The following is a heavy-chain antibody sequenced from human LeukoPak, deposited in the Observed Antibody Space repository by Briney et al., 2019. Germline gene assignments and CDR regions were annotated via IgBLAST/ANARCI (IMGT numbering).Heavy chain of an antibody. D-gene: IGHD3-3*01. J-gene: IGHJ4*02. CDR1: GFTFSSYA. CDR3: AKGRYDFWSGYSYPLDY. CDR2: ISGSGGST. Sequence: GGSLRLSCAASGFTFSSYAMSWVRQAPGKGLEWVSAISGSGGSTYYADSVKGRFTVSRDNSKNTLYLQMNSLRAEDTAVYYCAKGRYDFWSGYSYPLDYWGQGTLVTVSS. V-gene: IGHV3-23*01.